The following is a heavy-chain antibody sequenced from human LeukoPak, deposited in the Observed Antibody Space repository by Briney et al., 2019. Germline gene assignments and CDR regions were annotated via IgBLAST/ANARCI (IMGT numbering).Heavy chain of an antibody. Sequence: ASVKVSCKASGYTFTGYYMHWVRQAPGQGLEWMGGIIPIFGTANYAQKFQGRVTITADESTSTAYMELSSLRSEDTAVYYCARDQGIVVVPAARDYYYYGMDVWGQGTTVTVSS. CDR2: IIPIFGTA. J-gene: IGHJ6*02. V-gene: IGHV1-69*13. D-gene: IGHD2-2*01. CDR3: ARDQGIVVVPAARDYYYYGMDV. CDR1: GYTFTGYY.